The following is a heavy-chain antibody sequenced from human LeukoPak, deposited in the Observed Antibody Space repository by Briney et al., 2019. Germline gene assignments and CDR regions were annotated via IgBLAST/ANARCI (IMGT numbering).Heavy chain of an antibody. V-gene: IGHV3-53*01. D-gene: IGHD3-10*01. CDR3: ARDYFRGGSGSPV. Sequence: GGSLRLSCAASGFTVSSNYMSWVRQAPGKGLEWVSVIYSGGSTDYADSVKGRFIISRDNSKNTLYLQMNSLRAEDTAVYYCARDYFRGGSGSPVWGQGTTVTVSS. J-gene: IGHJ6*02. CDR2: IYSGGST. CDR1: GFTVSSNY.